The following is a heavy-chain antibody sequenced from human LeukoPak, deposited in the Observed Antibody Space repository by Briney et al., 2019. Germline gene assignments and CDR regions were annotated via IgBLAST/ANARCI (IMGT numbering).Heavy chain of an antibody. D-gene: IGHD2-2*01. CDR1: GLSFSRYW. J-gene: IGHJ3*01. Sequence: PGGSLRLSCAASGLSFSRYWMSWVRQAPGKGLEWVASINQDGSEKYYVDSVKGRFTTSRDNAKNSLYMQMNSLRAEDTAVYYCGLYSSSQTAMDVWGQGTMVTVSS. CDR2: INQDGSEK. CDR3: GLYSSSQTAMDV. V-gene: IGHV3-7*01.